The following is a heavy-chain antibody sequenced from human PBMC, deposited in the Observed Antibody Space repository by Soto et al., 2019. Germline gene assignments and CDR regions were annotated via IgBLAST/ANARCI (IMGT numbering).Heavy chain of an antibody. Sequence: SETLSLTWAVSGGSISSGGYSWSWIRQPPGKGLEWIGYMYHSGSTYYNPSLKSRVTISVDRSKNQFSLKLSSVTAADTAVYYCAKTPDIWGQGTMVTVSS. J-gene: IGHJ3*02. CDR3: AKTPDI. CDR1: GGSISSGGYS. CDR2: MYHSGST. V-gene: IGHV4-30-2*01.